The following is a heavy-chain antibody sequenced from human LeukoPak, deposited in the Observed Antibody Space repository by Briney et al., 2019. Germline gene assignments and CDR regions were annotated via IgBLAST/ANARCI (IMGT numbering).Heavy chain of an antibody. CDR3: ARVYYYDSSGYYYSGGVFDY. V-gene: IGHV3-20*04. D-gene: IGHD3-22*01. CDR1: GFTFDDYG. J-gene: IGHJ4*02. Sequence: GGSLRLSCAASGFTFDDYGMSWVRQAPGKGLEWVSGINWNGGSTGYADSVKGRFTISRDNAKNSLYLQMNSLRAEDTALHYCARVYYYDSSGYYYSGGVFDYWGQGTLVTVSS. CDR2: INWNGGST.